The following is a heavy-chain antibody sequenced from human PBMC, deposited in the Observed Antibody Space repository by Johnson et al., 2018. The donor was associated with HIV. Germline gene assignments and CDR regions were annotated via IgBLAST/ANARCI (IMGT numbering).Heavy chain of an antibody. Sequence: EQLVESGGGLVQPGGSLRLSCAASGFTFGRYWMHWVRQAPGKGLVWVSRINADGRSTTYADSVKGRFTISRDNAQNTRYLQMNSLRAEDTAVYYCASPQAGVYPQDDAFHIWGQGTVVTVSS. J-gene: IGHJ3*02. CDR3: ASPQAGVYPQDDAFHI. CDR2: INADGRST. CDR1: GFTFGRYW. D-gene: IGHD5/OR15-5a*01. V-gene: IGHV3-74*02.